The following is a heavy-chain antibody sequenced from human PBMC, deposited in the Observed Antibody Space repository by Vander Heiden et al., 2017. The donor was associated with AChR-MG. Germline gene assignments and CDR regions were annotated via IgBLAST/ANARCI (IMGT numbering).Heavy chain of an antibody. CDR3: ARGRSPDAFDI. J-gene: IGHJ3*02. CDR2: INHSGST. V-gene: IGHV4-34*01. CDR1: GGSFSGYY. Sequence: QEQLQQWGAGLLKPSETLSLTCAVYGGSFSGYYWSWIRQPPGKGLEWIGEINHSGSTNYNPSLKSRVTISVDTSKNQFSLKLSSVTAADTAVYYCARGRSPDAFDIWGQGTMVTVSS.